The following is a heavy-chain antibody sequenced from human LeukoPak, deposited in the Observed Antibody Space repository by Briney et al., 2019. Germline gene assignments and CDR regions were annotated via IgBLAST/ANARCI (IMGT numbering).Heavy chain of an antibody. V-gene: IGHV1-46*01. CDR1: GYTFTSNY. Sequence: ASVKVSCKASGYTFTSNYIHWVRQAPGQGLEWMGMIHPRDGSTSYAQKFQGRVTVTRDTSTSTVHMELSGLRSEDTAVYYCARDQEGFDYWGQETLVTVSS. J-gene: IGHJ4*02. CDR2: IHPRDGST. CDR3: ARDQEGFDY.